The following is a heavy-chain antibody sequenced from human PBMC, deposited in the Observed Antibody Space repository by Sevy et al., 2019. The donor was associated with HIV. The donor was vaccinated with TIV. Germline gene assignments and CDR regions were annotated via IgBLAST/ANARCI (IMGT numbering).Heavy chain of an antibody. V-gene: IGHV3-30*04. CDR2: ISYDGSNK. J-gene: IGHJ6*02. CDR3: ARSYMVRGVIMRNALYGMDV. CDR1: GFTFSSYA. D-gene: IGHD3-10*01. Sequence: GESLKISCAASGFTFSSYAMHWVRQAPGKGLEWVAVISYDGSNKYYAVSVKGRFTISRDNSKNTLYLQMNSLRAEDTAVYYCARSYMVRGVIMRNALYGMDVWGQGTTVTVSS.